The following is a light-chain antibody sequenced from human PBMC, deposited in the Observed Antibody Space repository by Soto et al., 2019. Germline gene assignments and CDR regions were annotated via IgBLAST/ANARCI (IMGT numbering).Light chain of an antibody. V-gene: IGLV2-18*01. Sequence: QSALSQPPSVSGSPGQSATISCTGTSSDFGSYNRVSWYQRPPGTGPKLMIYEVSNRPSGVPDRFSGSKSGNTASLTISGLKAEDEAEYYCTLYTGDSKYVFGNGKKVTVL. J-gene: IGLJ1*01. CDR3: TLYTGDSKYV. CDR2: EVS. CDR1: SSDFGSYNR.